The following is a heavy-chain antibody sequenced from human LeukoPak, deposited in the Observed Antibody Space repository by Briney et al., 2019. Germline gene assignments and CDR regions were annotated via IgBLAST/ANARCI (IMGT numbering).Heavy chain of an antibody. J-gene: IGHJ4*02. CDR3: AKDAYYYDSSGYPGSEY. D-gene: IGHD3-22*01. V-gene: IGHV3-23*01. Sequence: PGGSLRLSCAASGFTFSSYAMSWVRQAPGKGLEWVSAISGSGTSTDYADSVKGRFTISRDNSKNTLYLQMNSLRAEDTAVYYCAKDAYYYDSSGYPGSEYWGQGTLVTVSS. CDR1: GFTFSSYA. CDR2: ISGSGTST.